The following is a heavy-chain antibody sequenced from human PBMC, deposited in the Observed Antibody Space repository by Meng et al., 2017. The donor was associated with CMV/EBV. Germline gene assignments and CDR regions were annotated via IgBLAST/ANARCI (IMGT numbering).Heavy chain of an antibody. J-gene: IGHJ4*02. Sequence: GGSLRLSCAASGFTFSSYSMNWVRQAPGKGLEWVSSISNSSSYIYYADSVKGRFTISRDNAKNSLYLQMNSLRAEDTAVYYCARGPDRSGYYSVDYWGQGTLVTVSS. CDR2: ISNSSSYI. CDR3: ARGPDRSGYYSVDY. D-gene: IGHD3-22*01. CDR1: GFTFSSYS. V-gene: IGHV3-21*01.